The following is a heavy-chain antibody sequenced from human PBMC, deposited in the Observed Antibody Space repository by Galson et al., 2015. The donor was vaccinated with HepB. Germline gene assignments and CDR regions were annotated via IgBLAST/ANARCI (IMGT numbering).Heavy chain of an antibody. D-gene: IGHD6-13*01. Sequence: VKVSCKASGGTFSSYGISWVRQAPGQGLEWMGGIIPTFGIANYAQKFQGRVTITADESTSTAYMELSSLRSEDTAVYYCVRDNMGRIAAAVPNWFDPWGQGTLDTVSS. V-gene: IGHV1-69*13. J-gene: IGHJ5*02. CDR2: IIPTFGIA. CDR1: GGTFSSYG. CDR3: VRDNMGRIAAAVPNWFDP.